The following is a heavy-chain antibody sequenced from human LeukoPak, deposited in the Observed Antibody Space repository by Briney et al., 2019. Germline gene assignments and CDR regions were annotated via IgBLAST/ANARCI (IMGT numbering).Heavy chain of an antibody. Sequence: GGSLRLSCVASGFNFSGYDIHWVRQAPGKGLESVTLISYDGSNKYYADSVKGRFTISRDNPKNTLYLQMNSLRGEDTAVYYCAKGGPGDGNWFDLWGQGTLVTVSS. V-gene: IGHV3-30*18. D-gene: IGHD2-21*02. J-gene: IGHJ5*02. CDR2: ISYDGSNK. CDR1: GFNFSGYD. CDR3: AKGGPGDGNWFDL.